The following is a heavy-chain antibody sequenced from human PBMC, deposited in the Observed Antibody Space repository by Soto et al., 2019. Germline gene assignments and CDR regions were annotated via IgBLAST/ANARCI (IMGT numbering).Heavy chain of an antibody. V-gene: IGHV3-23*01. D-gene: IGHD6-19*01. CDR2: ISGSGANT. Sequence: GGSLRLSSAASGITFSNHALSWVRQAPGKGLEWVSGISGSGANTHYADSVKGRFTISRDNSKNTLYLQMNSLRAEDTAVYYCAKGLAVADYWGQGT. CDR3: AKGLAVADY. CDR1: GITFSNHA. J-gene: IGHJ4*02.